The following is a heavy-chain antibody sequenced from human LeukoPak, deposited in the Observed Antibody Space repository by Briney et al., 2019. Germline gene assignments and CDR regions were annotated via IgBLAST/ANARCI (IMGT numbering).Heavy chain of an antibody. Sequence: GGSLRLSCAASGFTFSSYAMSWVRRAPGKGLEWVANINQDGSEKYYVDSVKGRFTISRDNAKNSLYLHMNSLRAEDTAVYYCARWDVGVPATHCFDYWGQGTLVTVSS. J-gene: IGHJ4*02. V-gene: IGHV3-7*01. CDR2: INQDGSEK. CDR3: ARWDVGVPATHCFDY. D-gene: IGHD2-2*01. CDR1: GFTFSSYA.